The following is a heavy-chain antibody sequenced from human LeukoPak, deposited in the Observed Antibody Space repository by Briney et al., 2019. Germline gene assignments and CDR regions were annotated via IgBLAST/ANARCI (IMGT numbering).Heavy chain of an antibody. CDR1: GFTFTSSA. Sequence: SVKVSCKASGFTFTSSAVQWVRQARGQRLEWIGWIVVGSGNTNYAQKFQGRVTITADKSTSTAYMEMSSLRSEDTAVYYCARSRVRGVIIGYWGQGTLVTVSS. D-gene: IGHD3-10*01. CDR3: ARSRVRGVIIGY. V-gene: IGHV1-58*01. J-gene: IGHJ4*02. CDR2: IVVGSGNT.